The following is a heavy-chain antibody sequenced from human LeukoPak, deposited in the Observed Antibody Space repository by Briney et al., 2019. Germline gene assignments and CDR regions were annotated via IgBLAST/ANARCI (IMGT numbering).Heavy chain of an antibody. CDR2: IYYSGRT. V-gene: IGHV4-59*08. CDR1: GGSITAYY. J-gene: IGHJ4*02. CDR3: ARHVEQWLTPFDY. D-gene: IGHD6-19*01. Sequence: SETLSLTCTVSGGSITAYYWNWIRQPPGKGLEWIGYIYYSGRTNYNPSLKSRVTISVDTSKNQFSLKLTSVTAADTAVYYCARHVEQWLTPFDYWGRGTLVTVSS.